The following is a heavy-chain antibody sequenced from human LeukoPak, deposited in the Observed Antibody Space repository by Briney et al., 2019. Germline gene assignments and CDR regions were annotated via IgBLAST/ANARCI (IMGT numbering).Heavy chain of an antibody. CDR2: FDPEDGET. CDR3: ARDPTAYYYDSSGYYYHY. CDR1: GYTLTELS. D-gene: IGHD3-22*01. V-gene: IGHV1-24*01. J-gene: IGHJ4*02. Sequence: GTSVKVSCKVSGYTLTELSMHWVRQAPGKGLEWMGGFDPEDGETIYAQKFQGRVTMTEDTSTDTAYMELSSLRSEDTAVYYCARDPTAYYYDSSGYYYHYWGQGTLVTVSS.